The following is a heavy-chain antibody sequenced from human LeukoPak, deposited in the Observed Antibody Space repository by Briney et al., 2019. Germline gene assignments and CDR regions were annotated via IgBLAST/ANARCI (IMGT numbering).Heavy chain of an antibody. CDR2: INPSGGST. CDR1: GYNVTKYA. V-gene: IGHV1-46*01. Sequence: ASVKVSCKTSGYNVTKYAMHWVRQPPGQGLEWMGIINPSGGSTTYAQKFQGRVTMTRDMSTSTVYMELSSLRSEDTAVYYCTRGGMGIQLWPFDYWGQGTLVTVSS. J-gene: IGHJ4*02. CDR3: TRGGMGIQLWPFDY. D-gene: IGHD5-18*01.